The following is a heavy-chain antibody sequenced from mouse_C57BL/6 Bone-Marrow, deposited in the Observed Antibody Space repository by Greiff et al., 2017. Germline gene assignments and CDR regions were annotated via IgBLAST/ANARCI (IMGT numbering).Heavy chain of an antibody. D-gene: IGHD1-1*01. J-gene: IGHJ3*01. CDR3: AGRRILVEGIAY. Sequence: QVQLQQSGAELARPGASVKLSCKASGYTFTSYGISWVKQRTGQGLEWIGEIYPRGGNTYYNEKFKGKATLTADKSSSTAYMVLRSLPSEDSAVYFFAGRRILVEGIAYWGQGTLVTVSA. CDR1: GYTFTSYG. CDR2: IYPRGGNT. V-gene: IGHV1-81*01.